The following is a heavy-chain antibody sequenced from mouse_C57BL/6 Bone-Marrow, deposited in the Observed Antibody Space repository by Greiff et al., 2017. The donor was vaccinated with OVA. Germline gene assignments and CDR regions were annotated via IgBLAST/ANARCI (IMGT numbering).Heavy chain of an antibody. CDR2: IDPSDSET. CDR3: ARDRDTAYAMDY. D-gene: IGHD3-1*01. CDR1: GYTFTSYW. Sequence: QVQLQQPGAELVRPGSSVKLSCKASGYTFTSYWMHWVKQRPIQGLEWIGNIDPSDSETHYNQKFKDKATLTVDKSSSTAYMQLSSLTSEDSAVYYCARDRDTAYAMDYWGQGTSVTVSS. J-gene: IGHJ4*01. V-gene: IGHV1-52*01.